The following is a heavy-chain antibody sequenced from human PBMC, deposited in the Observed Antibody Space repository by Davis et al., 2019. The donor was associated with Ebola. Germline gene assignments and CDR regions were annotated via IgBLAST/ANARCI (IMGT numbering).Heavy chain of an antibody. J-gene: IGHJ4*02. Sequence: GESLKISCAASGFTFSDHYMDWVRQAPGRGLEWVGRARRKVDNYDTEYAASVKGRFIISRDDSTNSLYLEMNSLRTEDTAVYYCTKVSITVGARYFDSWSQGILVTVSS. V-gene: IGHV3-72*01. CDR3: TKVSITVGARYFDS. CDR1: GFTFSDHY. CDR2: ARRKVDNYDT. D-gene: IGHD4-11*01.